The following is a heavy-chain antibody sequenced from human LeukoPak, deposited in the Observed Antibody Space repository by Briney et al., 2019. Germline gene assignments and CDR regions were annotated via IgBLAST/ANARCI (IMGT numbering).Heavy chain of an antibody. CDR1: GFTFSSYA. V-gene: IGHV3-30*04. CDR3: ARDHAGYYYDSSGYCFDY. J-gene: IGHJ4*02. CDR2: ISYDGSNK. D-gene: IGHD3-22*01. Sequence: GGSLRLSCAASGFTFSSYAMHWVRQAPGKGLEWVAVISYDGSNKYYADSVKGRFTISRDNSKNTLYLQMNSLRAEDTAVYYCARDHAGYYYDSSGYCFDYWGQGTLVTVSS.